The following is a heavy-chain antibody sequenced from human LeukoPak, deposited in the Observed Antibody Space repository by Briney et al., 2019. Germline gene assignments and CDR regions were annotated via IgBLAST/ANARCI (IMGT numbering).Heavy chain of an antibody. D-gene: IGHD2-2*02. V-gene: IGHV1-2*02. CDR2: INPNSGGT. CDR1: GYTFTGYY. Sequence: ASVKVSCKASGYTFTGYYMHWVRQAPGQGLEWMGWINPNSGGTNYAQKFQGRVTMTRDTSIGTAYTELSRLRSDDTAVYYCARDVGVDIVVVPAAIPVDPWGQGTLVTVSS. J-gene: IGHJ5*02. CDR3: ARDVGVDIVVVPAAIPVDP.